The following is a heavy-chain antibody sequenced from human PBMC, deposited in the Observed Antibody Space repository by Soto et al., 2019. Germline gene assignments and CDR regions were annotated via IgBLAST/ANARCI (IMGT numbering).Heavy chain of an antibody. CDR1: WFTFPSYG. CDR2: ISYDGSDK. V-gene: IGHV3-30*18. Sequence: GGSLRLYCAGAWFTFPSYGMHWVRQAPGKGLEWVAVISYDGSDKYYGDSVKGRFTISRDDSKNTLYLQMNSLRVEDTAIYYCAKTAGYDYVWGSSGLDP. CDR3: AKTAGYDYVWGSSGLDP. J-gene: IGHJ5*02. D-gene: IGHD3-16*01.